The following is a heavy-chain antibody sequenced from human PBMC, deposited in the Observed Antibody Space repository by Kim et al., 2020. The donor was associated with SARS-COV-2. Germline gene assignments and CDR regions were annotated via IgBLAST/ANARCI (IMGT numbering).Heavy chain of an antibody. V-gene: IGHV3-23*01. CDR3: AKDPLGQYSPSYFDY. D-gene: IGHD6-6*01. J-gene: IGHJ4*02. Sequence: EPVKGQFTISRDNSKNTLYLQKNSLRAEDTAIYYCAKDPLGQYSPSYFDYWGQGTLVTVSS.